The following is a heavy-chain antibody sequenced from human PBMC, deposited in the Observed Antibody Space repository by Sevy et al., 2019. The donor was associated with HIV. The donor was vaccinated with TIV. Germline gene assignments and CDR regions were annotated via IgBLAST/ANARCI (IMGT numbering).Heavy chain of an antibody. Sequence: SETLSLSCSFSGDFISTYYWTWIRQAPGKGVDWIGSIQYSGTTNYNPPLKSRVTISIDTSKNQFSLNLSSVTAADTALYFCARGFAIEGLYFDFWGQGILVTVSS. D-gene: IGHD1-26*01. CDR2: IQYSGTT. J-gene: IGHJ4*02. CDR1: GDFISTYY. CDR3: ARGFAIEGLYFDF. V-gene: IGHV4-59*13.